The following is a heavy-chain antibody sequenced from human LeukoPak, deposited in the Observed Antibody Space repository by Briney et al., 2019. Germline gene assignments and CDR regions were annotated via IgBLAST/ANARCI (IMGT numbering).Heavy chain of an antibody. D-gene: IGHD1-26*01. Sequence: GASVKVSCKASGGTFSSYAISWVRQAPGQGLEWMGGIIPIFGTANYAQKFQGRVTITTDESTSTAYMELSSLRSEDTAVYYCAIVGATSGRDAFDIWGQGTMVTVSS. CDR2: IIPIFGTA. CDR1: GGTFSSYA. CDR3: AIVGATSGRDAFDI. J-gene: IGHJ3*02. V-gene: IGHV1-69*05.